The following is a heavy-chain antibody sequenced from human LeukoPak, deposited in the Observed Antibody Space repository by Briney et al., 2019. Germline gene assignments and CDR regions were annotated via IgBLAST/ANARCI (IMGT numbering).Heavy chain of an antibody. V-gene: IGHV3-23*01. D-gene: IGHD3-10*01. J-gene: IGHJ3*02. Sequence: GGSLRLSCAASGFTFSRYGMSWVRQAPGKGLEWVSALSGSGGTTYNADSVKGRFTISRDNSKNTLYLQMNSLRVEDTAVYYCAKDRAYGFDIWGQGTMVTVSS. CDR2: LSGSGGTT. CDR1: GFTFSRYG. CDR3: AKDRAYGFDI.